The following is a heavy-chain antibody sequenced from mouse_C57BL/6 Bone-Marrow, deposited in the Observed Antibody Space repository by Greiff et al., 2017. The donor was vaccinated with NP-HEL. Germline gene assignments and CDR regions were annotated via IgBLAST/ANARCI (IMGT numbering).Heavy chain of an antibody. CDR1: GYTFTSYW. CDR3: ARGGGWDGFAY. D-gene: IGHD4-1*01. Sequence: QVQLQQPGAELVKPGASVKLSCKASGYTFTSYWMQWVKQRPGQGLEWIGEIDPSDSYTNSNQKFKGKATLTVDTSSSTAYMQLSSLTSEDSAVYYCARGGGWDGFAYWGQGTLVTVSA. V-gene: IGHV1-50*01. J-gene: IGHJ3*01. CDR2: IDPSDSYT.